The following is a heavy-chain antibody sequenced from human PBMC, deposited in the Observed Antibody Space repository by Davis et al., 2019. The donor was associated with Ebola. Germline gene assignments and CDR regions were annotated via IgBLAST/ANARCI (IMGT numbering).Heavy chain of an antibody. J-gene: IGHJ4*02. Sequence: GESLKISCAASGFTFSSYEMNWVRQAPGKGLEWVANIKHDGSERYYVDSVKGRFTISRDNARNSLSLQMNSLRAEDTAMYYCARESSDYDYRLDYWGQGTLVTVSS. CDR2: IKHDGSER. D-gene: IGHD3-3*01. CDR3: ARESSDYDYRLDY. CDR1: GFTFSSYE. V-gene: IGHV3-7*01.